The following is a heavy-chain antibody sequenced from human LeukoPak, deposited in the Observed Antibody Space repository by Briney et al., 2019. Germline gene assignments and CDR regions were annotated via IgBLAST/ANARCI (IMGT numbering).Heavy chain of an antibody. D-gene: IGHD3-10*01. CDR2: IRSKAYGGTT. CDR3: TRARASYYFDY. J-gene: IGHJ4*02. CDR1: GFTFGDYA. Sequence: PGRALRLSCTASGFTFGDYAMSWVRQAPGKGLEWVGFIRSKAYGGTTEYAASVKGRFTISRDDSRGIAYLQMSSLKTEDTAVYYCTRARASYYFDYWGQGTLVTVSS. V-gene: IGHV3-49*04.